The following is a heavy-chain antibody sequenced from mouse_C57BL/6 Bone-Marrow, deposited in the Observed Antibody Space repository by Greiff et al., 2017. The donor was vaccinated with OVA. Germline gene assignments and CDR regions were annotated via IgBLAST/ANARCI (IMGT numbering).Heavy chain of an antibody. V-gene: IGHV1-72*01. CDR3: ARRLVITTVVPTRSRAGYAMDY. J-gene: IGHJ4*01. CDR2: IDPNSGGT. CDR1: GYTFTSYW. D-gene: IGHD1-1*01. Sequence: QVQLQQPGAELVKPGASVKLSCKASGYTFTSYWMHWVKQRPGRGLEWIGRIDPNSGGTKYNEKFKSKATLTVDKPSSKAYMQLRSLNSEDSAVYYCARRLVITTVVPTRSRAGYAMDYWGQGTSVTVSS.